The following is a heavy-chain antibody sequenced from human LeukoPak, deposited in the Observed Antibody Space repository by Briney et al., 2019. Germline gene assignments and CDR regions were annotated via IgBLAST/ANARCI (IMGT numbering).Heavy chain of an antibody. J-gene: IGHJ3*02. V-gene: IGHV4-31*03. Sequence: PSQTLSLTCTVSGGSISSGGYYWSWIRQHPGKGLEWIWYIYYSGSTYYNPSLKSRVTISVDTSKNQFSLKLSSVTAADTPVYYCARDNGHEVVNAVGGAFDIWGQGTMVTVSS. CDR3: ARDNGHEVVNAVGGAFDI. CDR2: IYYSGST. CDR1: GGSISSGGYY. D-gene: IGHD3-22*01.